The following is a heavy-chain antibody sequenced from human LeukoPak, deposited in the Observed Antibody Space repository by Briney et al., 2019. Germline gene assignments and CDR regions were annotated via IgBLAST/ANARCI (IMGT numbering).Heavy chain of an antibody. J-gene: IGHJ4*02. Sequence: GASVKVSCKASGYTFTGYYMHWVRQAPGQGLEWMGWSNPNSGGTNYAQKFQGRVTMTRDTSISTAYMELSRLRSDDTAVYYCARVQGLYCSSTSCSAIDYWGQGTLVTVSS. CDR3: ARVQGLYCSSTSCSAIDY. V-gene: IGHV1-2*02. D-gene: IGHD2-2*01. CDR2: SNPNSGGT. CDR1: GYTFTGYY.